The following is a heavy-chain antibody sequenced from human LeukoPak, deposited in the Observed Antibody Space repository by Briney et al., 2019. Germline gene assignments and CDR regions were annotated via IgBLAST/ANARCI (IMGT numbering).Heavy chain of an antibody. CDR2: ISYDGSNK. D-gene: IGHD3-9*01. J-gene: IGHJ4*02. V-gene: IGHV3-30-3*01. CDR1: GFTFSSYA. CDR3: AREWYLRYFDY. Sequence: GGSLRLSWAASGFTFSSYAMHWVRQAPGKGLEWVAVISYDGSNKYYADSVKGRFTISRDNSKNTLYLQMNSLRAEDTAVYYCAREWYLRYFDYWGQGTLVTVSS.